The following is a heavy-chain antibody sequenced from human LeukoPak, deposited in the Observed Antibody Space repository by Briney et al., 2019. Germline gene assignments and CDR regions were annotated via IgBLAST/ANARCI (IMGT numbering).Heavy chain of an antibody. Sequence: PGGSLRLSCVVSGVTFNNFAMIWVRQAPGKGLEWVSSISGHSVRINYADSVKGRFTISRDNSKNTLYLQINNLRVGDTATYYCARAAGAAADNWFDFWGQGTLVTVSS. CDR3: ARAAGAAADNWFDF. CDR2: ISGHSVRI. D-gene: IGHD6-13*01. J-gene: IGHJ5*01. V-gene: IGHV3-23*01. CDR1: GVTFNNFA.